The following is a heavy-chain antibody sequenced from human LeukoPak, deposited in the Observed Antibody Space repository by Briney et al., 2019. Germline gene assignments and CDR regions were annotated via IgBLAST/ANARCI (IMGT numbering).Heavy chain of an antibody. V-gene: IGHV6-1*01. D-gene: IGHD6-19*01. CDR1: GDSVSSNNGA. CDR2: TYYRSRWYD. CDR3: ARDLGNSGWYTLDY. J-gene: IGHJ4*02. Sequence: SQTLSLTCAISGDSVSSNNGAWNWIRQSPPRGLEWLGRTYYRSRWYDDYAGSMKGRVSISPDTSRNQFSLHLNSVTPEDTAVYYCARDLGNSGWYTLDYWGQGTLVTVSS.